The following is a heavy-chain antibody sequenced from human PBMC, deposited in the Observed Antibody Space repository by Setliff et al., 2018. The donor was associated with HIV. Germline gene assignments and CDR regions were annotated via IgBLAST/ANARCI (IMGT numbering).Heavy chain of an antibody. CDR1: GDSVLSSWAA. D-gene: IGHD3-22*01. CDR2: IYYRSKWYS. Sequence: SQTLSLTCAISGDSVLSSWAAWNWIRQSPSGGLEWLGRIYYRSKWYSEYAVSVKSRLTIKPDTLENRFSLQLSSVTPEDTAVYFCARDCDPSRYYYLSLFDFWGQGTPVTVSS. J-gene: IGHJ4*02. CDR3: ARDCDPSRYYYLSLFDF. V-gene: IGHV6-1*01.